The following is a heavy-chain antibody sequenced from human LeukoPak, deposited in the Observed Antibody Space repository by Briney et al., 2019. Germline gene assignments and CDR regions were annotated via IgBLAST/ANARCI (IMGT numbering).Heavy chain of an antibody. Sequence: SETLSLTCTVSGGSISSGGYYWSWIRQPPGKGLEWIGYIYHSGSTYYNPSLKSRVTISVDTSKNQFSLKLSSVTAADTAVYYCARDRRGAFDIWGQGTMVTVSS. V-gene: IGHV4-30-2*01. J-gene: IGHJ3*02. CDR2: IYHSGST. D-gene: IGHD3-10*01. CDR1: GGSISSGGYY. CDR3: ARDRRGAFDI.